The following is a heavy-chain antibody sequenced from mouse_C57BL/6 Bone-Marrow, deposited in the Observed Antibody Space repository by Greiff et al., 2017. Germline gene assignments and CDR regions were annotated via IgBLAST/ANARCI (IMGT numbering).Heavy chain of an antibody. J-gene: IGHJ4*01. Sequence: EVMLVESEGGLVQPGSSMKLSCTASGFTFSDYYMAWVRQVPEKGLEWVANINYDGSSTYYLDSLKSRFIISRDNAKNILYLQMSSLKSEDTATYYCARDLLWGMDYWGQGTSVTVSS. CDR2: INYDGSST. CDR3: ARDLLWGMDY. V-gene: IGHV5-16*01. D-gene: IGHD2-1*01. CDR1: GFTFSDYY.